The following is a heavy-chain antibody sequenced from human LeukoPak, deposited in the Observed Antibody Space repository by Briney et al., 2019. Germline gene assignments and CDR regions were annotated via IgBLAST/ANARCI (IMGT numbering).Heavy chain of an antibody. Sequence: GGSLRLSCAASGFTFSTYAMSWVRQAPGKGLEWVSGISGSGATTYYADSAKGRFTIYRDNSKNTLYVQMNSLRAEDTAVYYCAKSVGIIRRGAFDIWGQGTMVTVSS. D-gene: IGHD3-10*01. CDR1: GFTFSTYA. CDR3: AKSVGIIRRGAFDI. CDR2: ISGSGATT. V-gene: IGHV3-23*01. J-gene: IGHJ3*02.